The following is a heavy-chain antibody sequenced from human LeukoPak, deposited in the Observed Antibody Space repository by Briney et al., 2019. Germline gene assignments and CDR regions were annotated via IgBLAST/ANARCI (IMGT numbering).Heavy chain of an antibody. CDR2: ISSSSSTI. CDR3: ASSGGNSDIDY. Sequence: PGGSLRLSCAASGFPFSSYSMNWVRQAPGKGLEWASYISSSSSTIYYAHSVKGRFTISRDNAKNSLYLQMNSLRAEDTTVYYCASSGGNSDIDYSGDGTPVTVSS. J-gene: IGHJ4*01. D-gene: IGHD4-23*01. V-gene: IGHV3-48*04. CDR1: GFPFSSYS.